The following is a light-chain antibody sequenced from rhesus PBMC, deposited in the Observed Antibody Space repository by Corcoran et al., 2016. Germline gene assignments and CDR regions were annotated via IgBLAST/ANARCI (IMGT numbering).Light chain of an antibody. V-gene: IGKV1-25*01. Sequence: DIQMTQSPSSLSASVGDRVTITCRASQGISSYLAWYQQKPGKAPKLLIYAASTLQSGVPSRCSGRGSGTDLTLTISSLQPDDFATYYCQQHSSYPLTFGGGTKVELK. CDR1: QGISSY. J-gene: IGKJ4*01. CDR3: QQHSSYPLT. CDR2: AAS.